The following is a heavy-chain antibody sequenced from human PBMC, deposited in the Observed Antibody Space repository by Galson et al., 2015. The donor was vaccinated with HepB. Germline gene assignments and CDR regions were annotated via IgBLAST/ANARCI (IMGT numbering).Heavy chain of an antibody. J-gene: IGHJ4*02. CDR2: ISYDGRSK. D-gene: IGHD3-22*01. Sequence: LRLSCAASGFTFRSCGMHWVRQAPGKGLEWVAVISYDGRSKYYADSVKGRFTVSRDNSENTLYLQINSLRTEDTAVYYCAKERQNKETYDSSVYFYDYWGRGTLVTVSS. V-gene: IGHV3-30*18. CDR3: AKERQNKETYDSSVYFYDY. CDR1: GFTFRSCG.